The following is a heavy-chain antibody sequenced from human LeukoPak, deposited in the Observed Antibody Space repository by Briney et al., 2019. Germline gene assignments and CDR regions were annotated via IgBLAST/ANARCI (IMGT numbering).Heavy chain of an antibody. V-gene: IGHV3-23*01. J-gene: IGHJ6*02. D-gene: IGHD3-16*02. Sequence: GGSLRLSCAASGFTFSGYAMSWVRQAPGKGLEWVSAISGSGGSTYYADSVKGRFTISRDNSKNTLYLQMNSLRAEDTAVYYCAKEEWRDDMITFGGVIGPFGMDVWGQGITVTVSS. CDR2: ISGSGGST. CDR3: AKEEWRDDMITFGGVIGPFGMDV. CDR1: GFTFSGYA.